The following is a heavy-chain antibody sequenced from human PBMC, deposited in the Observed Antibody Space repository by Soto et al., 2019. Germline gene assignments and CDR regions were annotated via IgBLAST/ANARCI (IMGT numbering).Heavy chain of an antibody. CDR2: ISYDGSNK. Sequence: SLRLSCAASGFTFSSYAMHWVRQAPGKGLEWVAVISYDGSNKYYADSVKGRFTISRDNSKNTLYLQMNSLRAEDTAVYYCARDSWLLWFGESNYYYYGMDVWGQGTTVTVSS. D-gene: IGHD3-10*01. CDR3: ARDSWLLWFGESNYYYYGMDV. V-gene: IGHV3-30-3*01. CDR1: GFTFSSYA. J-gene: IGHJ6*02.